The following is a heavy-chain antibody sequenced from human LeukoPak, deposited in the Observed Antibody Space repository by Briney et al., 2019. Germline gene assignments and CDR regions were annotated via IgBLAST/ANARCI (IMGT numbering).Heavy chain of an antibody. CDR1: GFSFSRYW. CDR3: ARAGYDFWSGYSSFDY. Sequence: GESLRLSCAASGFSFSRYWMSWVRQAPVRGLEWVANIKPDGSEIYYVDSVKGRFTISRDNAKNSLYLQMNSLRAEDTAVYYCARAGYDFWSGYSSFDYWGQGTLVTVSS. CDR2: IKPDGSEI. D-gene: IGHD3-3*01. V-gene: IGHV3-7*01. J-gene: IGHJ4*02.